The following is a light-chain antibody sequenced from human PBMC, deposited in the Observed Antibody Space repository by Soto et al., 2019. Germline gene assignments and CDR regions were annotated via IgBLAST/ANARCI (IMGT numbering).Light chain of an antibody. V-gene: IGKV3-11*01. J-gene: IGKJ5*01. CDR3: KQRSNWPIT. CDR1: QSVNRS. Sequence: DIVLTQSPATLAFSPGETATLSCRASQSVNRSLAWYQHKPGQVPRLLIYDASTRAVGTPARFSGSGSGTDFTLTISSLEPEDFAVYYCKQRSNWPITFGQGTRLEIK. CDR2: DAS.